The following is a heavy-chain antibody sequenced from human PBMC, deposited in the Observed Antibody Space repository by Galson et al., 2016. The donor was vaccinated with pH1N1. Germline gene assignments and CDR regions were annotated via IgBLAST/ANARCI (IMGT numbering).Heavy chain of an antibody. CDR1: GGSISSGGYY. CDR3: VRAYYDSSPRNWFDP. D-gene: IGHD3-22*01. CDR2: IYYTGST. Sequence: TLSLTCTVSGGSISSGGYYWSWIRQHPGKGLEWIGYIYYTGSTYYNPSLKSRVILSVDTSKNQVSLNLSSVTAADTAVYYCVRAYYDSSPRNWFDPWGQGTLVTVSS. V-gene: IGHV4-31*03. J-gene: IGHJ5*02.